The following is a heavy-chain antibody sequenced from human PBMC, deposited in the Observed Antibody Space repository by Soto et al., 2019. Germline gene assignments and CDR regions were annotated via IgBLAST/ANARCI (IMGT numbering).Heavy chain of an antibody. CDR3: AXSVPPRWLQFGY. CDR2: VMHTGAT. D-gene: IGHD3-3*01. Sequence: QVQLQEAGPGMVKPSETLSLTCNVSGGSIVGYYWSWIRQSPGKGLEWIGYVMHTGATTYNPSLRSRVTISVESSKSQFSLRLTSMTAADTXXXXXAXSVPPRWLQFGYWGQGLLVTVSS. CDR1: GGSIVGYY. J-gene: IGHJ4*02. V-gene: IGHV4-59*01.